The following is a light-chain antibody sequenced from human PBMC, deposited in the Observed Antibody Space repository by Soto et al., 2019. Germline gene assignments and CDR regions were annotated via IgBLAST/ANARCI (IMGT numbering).Light chain of an antibody. CDR3: QTWVTGIHI. J-gene: IGLJ2*01. V-gene: IGLV4-69*01. CDR1: SGHSNYA. CDR2: LNSDGSH. Sequence: QLVLTQSPSASASLGASVKLTCTLSSGHSNYAIAWHQQQPEKGPRFLMKLNSDGSHSKGDGIPDRLSGSSSGAERYLTISTLQSQDEADYYCQTWVTGIHIFGGGTKVTVL.